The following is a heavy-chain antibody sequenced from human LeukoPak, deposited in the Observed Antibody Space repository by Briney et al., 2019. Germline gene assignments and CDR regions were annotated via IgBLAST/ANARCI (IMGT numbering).Heavy chain of an antibody. CDR3: AKDDYSNYGFDP. Sequence: GGSLRLSCAASGFTFSSYEMNGVRQAPGKGLEWVSAISGSGGSTYYADSVKGRFTISRDNSKNTLYLQMNSLRAEDTAVYYCAKDDYSNYGFDPWGQGTLVTVSS. CDR1: GFTFSSYE. V-gene: IGHV3-23*01. CDR2: ISGSGGST. D-gene: IGHD4-11*01. J-gene: IGHJ5*02.